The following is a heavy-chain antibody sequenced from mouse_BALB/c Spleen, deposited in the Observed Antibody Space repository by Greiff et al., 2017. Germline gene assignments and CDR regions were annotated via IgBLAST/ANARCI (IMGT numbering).Heavy chain of an antibody. CDR1: GFNIKDTY. J-gene: IGHJ4*01. CDR2: IDPANGNT. CDR3: ARGIYEGGGYAMDY. D-gene: IGHD2-12*01. V-gene: IGHV14-3*02. Sequence: EVQLQQSGAELVKPGASVKLSCTASGFNIKDTYMHWVKQRPEQGLEWIGRIDPANGNTKYDPKFQGKATITADTSSNTAYLQLSSLTSEDTAVYYCARGIYEGGGYAMDYWGQGTSVTVSS.